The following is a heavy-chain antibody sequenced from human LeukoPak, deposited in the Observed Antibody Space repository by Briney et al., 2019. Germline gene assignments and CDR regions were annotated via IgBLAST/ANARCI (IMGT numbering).Heavy chain of an antibody. CDR2: IYYSGST. D-gene: IGHD3-22*01. J-gene: IGHJ4*02. CDR1: GGSISSYY. CDR3: AXYYYDSSGYYLPTDY. V-gene: IGHV4-59*01. Sequence: SETLSLTCTVSGGSISSYYWSWIRQPPGKGLEWIGYIYYSGSTNYNPSLKSRVTISVDTSKNQFSLKLSSVTAADTAVYYCAXYYYDSSGYYLPTDYWGQGTLVTVSS.